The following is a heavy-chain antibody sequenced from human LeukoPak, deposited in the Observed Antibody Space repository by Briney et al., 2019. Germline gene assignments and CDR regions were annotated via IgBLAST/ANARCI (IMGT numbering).Heavy chain of an antibody. CDR3: ARAGPIVVVPAAPTDY. V-gene: IGHV1-2*02. CDR2: INPNSGGT. J-gene: IGHJ4*02. Sequence: ASVKVSCKASGYTFTGYYMRWVRQAPGQGLEWMGWINPNSGGTNYAQKFQGRVTMTRDTSISTAYMELSRLRSDDTAVYYCARAGPIVVVPAAPTDYWGQGTLVTVSS. CDR1: GYTFTGYY. D-gene: IGHD2-2*01.